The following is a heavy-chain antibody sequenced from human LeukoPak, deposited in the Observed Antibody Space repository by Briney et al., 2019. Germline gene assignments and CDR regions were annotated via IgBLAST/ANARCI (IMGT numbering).Heavy chain of an antibody. CDR1: GGSISSGDYY. CDR3: ARDFASIGKSAFDI. CDR2: IYYSGST. Sequence: SQTPSLTCTVSGGSISSGDYYWSWIRQPPGKGLEWIGYIYYSGSTYYNPSLKSRVTISVDTSKNQFSLKLSSVTAADTAVYYCARDFASIGKSAFDIWGQGTMVTVSS. D-gene: IGHD3-10*01. V-gene: IGHV4-30-4*01. J-gene: IGHJ3*02.